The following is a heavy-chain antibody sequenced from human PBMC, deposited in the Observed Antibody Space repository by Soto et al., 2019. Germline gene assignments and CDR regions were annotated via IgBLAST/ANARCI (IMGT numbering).Heavy chain of an antibody. CDR2: INHNGST. Sequence: QVQLQQWVAGLLKPSETLSLTCAVYVGSFSGYYCSWIRQPPGKGLEWIGEINHNGSTNYNPSLKSRVTISVDTSKNQFSLKLSSVTAADRAVYSCARMAVVIAIRYFDLWGRGTLVPVSS. D-gene: IGHD2-21*01. J-gene: IGHJ2*01. CDR1: VGSFSGYY. V-gene: IGHV4-34*01. CDR3: ARMAVVIAIRYFDL.